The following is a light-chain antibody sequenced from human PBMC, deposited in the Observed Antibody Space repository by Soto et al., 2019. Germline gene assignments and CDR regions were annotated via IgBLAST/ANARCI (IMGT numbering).Light chain of an antibody. CDR2: DAS. Sequence: IVLTQSPVTLSLSPGERATLSCRASQHISTFLAWYQHKVGQAPRLLISDASKRATGTPARFSGSGSGTDFTLTISSLEPEDFSVYYCQQRSYGYTFGVGTKLEI. CDR3: QQRSYGYT. CDR1: QHISTF. V-gene: IGKV3-11*01. J-gene: IGKJ2*01.